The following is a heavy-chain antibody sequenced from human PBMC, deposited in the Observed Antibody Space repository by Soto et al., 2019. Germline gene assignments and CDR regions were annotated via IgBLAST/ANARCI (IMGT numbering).Heavy chain of an antibody. CDR2: TA. J-gene: IGHJ6*02. V-gene: IGHV1-69*01. Sequence: TANYAQKFQGRVTITADESTSTAYMELSSLRSEDTAVYYCARVPVPGYSYGYELHYYYGMDVWGQGTTVTVSS. CDR3: ARVPVPGYSYGYELHYYYGMDV. D-gene: IGHD5-18*01.